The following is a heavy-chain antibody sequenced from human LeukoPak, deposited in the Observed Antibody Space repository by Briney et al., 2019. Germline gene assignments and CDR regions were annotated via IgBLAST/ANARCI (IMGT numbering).Heavy chain of an antibody. CDR2: IYHSGRGGT. D-gene: IGHD6-19*01. CDR1: GDSISSSNW. CDR3: ARDNPRTTGYSSGSSFDF. V-gene: IGHV4-4*02. Sequence: SETLSLTCSVSGDSISSSNWWIWLRQPPGQGLEWIGEIYHSGRGGTNYNPSLKSRATISIDNAKNQFSLKVRSVTAADTAVYFCARDNPRTTGYSSGSSFDFWGQGTLVTVSS. J-gene: IGHJ4*02.